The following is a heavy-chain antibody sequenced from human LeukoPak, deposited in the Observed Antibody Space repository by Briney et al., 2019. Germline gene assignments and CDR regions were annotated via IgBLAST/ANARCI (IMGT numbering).Heavy chain of an antibody. D-gene: IGHD5-18*01. J-gene: IGHJ4*02. V-gene: IGHV4-30-4*02. Sequence: PSETLSLTCTVSGGSISSGDYYWSWIRQPPGKGLEWIGYIYYSGSTYYNPSLKSRVTISLDTSKNQFSLKLSSVTAADTAVYYCARGQSYGPYFDYWGQGTLVTVSS. CDR1: GGSISSGDYY. CDR2: IYYSGST. CDR3: ARGQSYGPYFDY.